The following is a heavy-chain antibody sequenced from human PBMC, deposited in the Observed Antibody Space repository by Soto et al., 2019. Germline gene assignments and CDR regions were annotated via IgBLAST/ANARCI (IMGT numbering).Heavy chain of an antibody. V-gene: IGHV3-15*07. CDR1: GFTFSNAW. CDR3: TTDSYSTIIIVRFDY. D-gene: IGHD3-22*01. J-gene: IGHJ4*01. Sequence: EVQLVESGGGLVKPGGSLRLSCAASGFTFSNAWINWVRQAPGKGLEWVGRIKSKTDGGTTDYAAPVKGRFAISRDDSNNMVYLQMNSLKNEDTAVYYCTTDSYSTIIIVRFDYWGHGTLVTVSS. CDR2: IKSKTDGGTT.